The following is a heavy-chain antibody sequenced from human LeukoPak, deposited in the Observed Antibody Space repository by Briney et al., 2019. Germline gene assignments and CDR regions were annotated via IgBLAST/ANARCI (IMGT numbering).Heavy chain of an antibody. CDR3: ARGYGGYGIFDY. CDR1: GGSIRSSSYY. Sequence: SETLSLTCTVSGGSIRSSSYYWGGTRQPPGKGREWIGSIYYSGSTYYNPSLKSRVTISVDTSKNQFSLKLSSVTAADTAVYYCARGYGGYGIFDYWGQGTLATVSS. J-gene: IGHJ4*02. D-gene: IGHD5-12*01. V-gene: IGHV4-39*07. CDR2: IYYSGST.